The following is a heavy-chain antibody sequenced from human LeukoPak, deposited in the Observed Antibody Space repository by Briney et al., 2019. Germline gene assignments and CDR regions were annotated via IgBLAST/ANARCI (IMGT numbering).Heavy chain of an antibody. D-gene: IGHD3-22*01. CDR1: GYTFTGYY. CDR2: INPNSGGT. V-gene: IGHV1-2*02. CDR3: ATYYYDSSGYYYTDAFDI. Sequence: ASVKVSCKASGYTFTGYYMHWVRQAPGQGLEWMGWINPNSGGTNYAQKFQGRVTMTRDTSISTAHMELSRLRSDDTAVYYCATYYYDSSGYYYTDAFDIWGQGTMVTVSS. J-gene: IGHJ3*02.